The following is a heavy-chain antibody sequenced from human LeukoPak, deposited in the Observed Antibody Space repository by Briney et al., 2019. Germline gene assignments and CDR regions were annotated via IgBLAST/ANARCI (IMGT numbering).Heavy chain of an antibody. CDR1: GFTFSSYW. V-gene: IGHV3-74*01. CDR2: ISPDGSTT. J-gene: IGHJ4*02. Sequence: PGGSLRLSCAASGFTFSSYWMHWVRQAPGKGLVWVSHISPDGSTTSYADSVKGRFTISRDNAKNTLYLQMNSLRAEDTAVYYCARDYRNYGLDYWGQGTLVTVSS. D-gene: IGHD4-17*01. CDR3: ARDYRNYGLDY.